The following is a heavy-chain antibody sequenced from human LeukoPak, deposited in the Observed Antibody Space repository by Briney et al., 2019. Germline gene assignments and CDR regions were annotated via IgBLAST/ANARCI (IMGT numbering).Heavy chain of an antibody. Sequence: GGSLRLSCAASGFTFTVYTMTWGRQAPGRGLEWISSISGSGYSTYYADSVKGRFTISRDNSKNTLHLQMNNLRAEDTAAYYCATNSSSWNIFDYWGQATLVTVSS. J-gene: IGHJ4*02. D-gene: IGHD6-13*01. CDR3: ATNSSSWNIFDY. CDR1: GFTFTVYT. V-gene: IGHV3-23*01. CDR2: ISGSGYST.